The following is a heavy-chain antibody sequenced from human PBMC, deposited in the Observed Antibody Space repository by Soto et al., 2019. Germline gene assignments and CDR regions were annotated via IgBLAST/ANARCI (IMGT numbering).Heavy chain of an antibody. V-gene: IGHV3-13*01. D-gene: IGHD1-7*01. J-gene: IGHJ6*03. CDR2: IGTAGDT. CDR3: ASVTGTTYYYYYYYMDV. Sequence: GGSLRLSCAASGFTFSSYDMHWVRQATGKGLEWVSAIGTAGDTYYPGSVKGRFTISRENAKNSLYLQMNSLRAGDTAVYYCASVTGTTYYYYYYYMDVWGKGTTVTVSS. CDR1: GFTFSSYD.